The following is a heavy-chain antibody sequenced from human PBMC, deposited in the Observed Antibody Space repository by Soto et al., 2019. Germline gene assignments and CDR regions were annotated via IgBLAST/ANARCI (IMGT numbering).Heavy chain of an antibody. CDR1: GYTFTGYA. J-gene: IGHJ5*02. V-gene: IGHV1-3*01. D-gene: IGHD3-3*01. CDR2: INAGNGNT. Sequence: ASVKVSCKASGYTFTGYAMHWVRQAPGQRLEWMGWINAGNGNTKYSQRFQGRVTITRDTSASTAYMELSSLRSEDTAVYYCVRDRTGDFWSGYWGNWFDPWGQGTLVTVSS. CDR3: VRDRTGDFWSGYWGNWFDP.